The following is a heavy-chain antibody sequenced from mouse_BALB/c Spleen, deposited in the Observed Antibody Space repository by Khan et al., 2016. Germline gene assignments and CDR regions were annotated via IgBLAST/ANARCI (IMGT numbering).Heavy chain of an antibody. CDR1: GYTFTSYW. D-gene: IGHD1-1*01. CDR3: ARGDGSSDF. V-gene: IGHV1-7*01. CDR2: INPSTGYT. J-gene: IGHJ2*01. Sequence: QVQLQQSGAELAKPGASVKMSCKASGYTFTSYWMHWVKQRPGQGLEWIGYINPSTGYTEYNQKFKDKATLTADKSSRTAYMQLSSLTSEDSAVYYCARGDGSSDFWGQGTTLTVSS.